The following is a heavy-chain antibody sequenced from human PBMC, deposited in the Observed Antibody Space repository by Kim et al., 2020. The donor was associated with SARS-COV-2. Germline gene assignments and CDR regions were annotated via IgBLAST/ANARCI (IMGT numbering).Heavy chain of an antibody. V-gene: IGHV3-23*03. J-gene: IGHJ4*02. CDR3: AKDKDSSTNYFGDFDC. Sequence: SVKGRFTISRDNSKNTLYLQMNSLRAEDTAVYYCAKDKDSSTNYFGDFDCWGQGTLVTVSS. D-gene: IGHD3-22*01.